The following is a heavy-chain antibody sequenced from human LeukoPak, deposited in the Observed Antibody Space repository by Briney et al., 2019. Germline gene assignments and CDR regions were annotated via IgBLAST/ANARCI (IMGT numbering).Heavy chain of an antibody. CDR3: ARDRLWLDFDY. CDR2: INTNTGNP. J-gene: IGHJ4*02. D-gene: IGHD6-19*01. CDR1: GYTFTGYY. Sequence: ASVKVSCKASGYTFTGYYIHWVRQAPGQGLEWMGWINTNTGNPTYAQGFTGRFVFSLDTSVSTAYLQISSLKAEDTAVYYCARDRLWLDFDYWGQGTLVTVSS. V-gene: IGHV7-4-1*02.